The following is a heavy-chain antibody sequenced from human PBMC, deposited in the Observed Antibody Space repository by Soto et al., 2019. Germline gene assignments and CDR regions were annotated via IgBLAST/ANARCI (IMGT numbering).Heavy chain of an antibody. Sequence: GASVKVSCKASGGTFSRNAINWVRQATGQGLEWMGWMNPNSGNTGYAQKFQGRVTMTRNTSISTAYMELSSLRSEDTAVYYCARGRPRLSGYSYGYYYYGMDVWGQGTTVTVSS. J-gene: IGHJ6*02. CDR3: ARGRPRLSGYSYGYYYYGMDV. D-gene: IGHD5-18*01. CDR1: GGTFSRNA. CDR2: MNPNSGNT. V-gene: IGHV1-8*01.